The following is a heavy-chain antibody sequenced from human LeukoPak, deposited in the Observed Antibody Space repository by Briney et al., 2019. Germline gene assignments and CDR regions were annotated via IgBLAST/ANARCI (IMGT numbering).Heavy chain of an antibody. CDR1: GYTFTGYY. V-gene: IGHV1-2*02. CDR3: ARSQDIVVVPAARHWFDP. Sequence: ASVKVSCKASGYTFTGYYMHWVRQAPGQGLEWMGWINPNSGGTNYAQKFQGRVTMTRDTSISTAYMELSSLRSEDTAVYYCARSQDIVVVPAARHWFDPWGQGTLVTVSS. CDR2: INPNSGGT. J-gene: IGHJ5*02. D-gene: IGHD2-2*01.